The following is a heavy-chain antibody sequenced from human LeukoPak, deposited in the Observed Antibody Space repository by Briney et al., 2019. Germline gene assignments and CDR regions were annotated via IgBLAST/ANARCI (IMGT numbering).Heavy chain of an antibody. V-gene: IGHV3-21*01. D-gene: IGHD4-17*01. CDR3: ARDVYGDNAYYYYYYGMDV. CDR1: GFTFSSYS. J-gene: IGHJ6*02. Sequence: GGSLRLSCAASGFTFSSYSMNWVRQAPGKGLEWVSSISSSSSYIYYADSVKSRFTISRDDAKNSLYLQMNSLRAEDTAVYYCARDVYGDNAYYYYYYGMDVWGQGTTVTVSS. CDR2: ISSSSSYI.